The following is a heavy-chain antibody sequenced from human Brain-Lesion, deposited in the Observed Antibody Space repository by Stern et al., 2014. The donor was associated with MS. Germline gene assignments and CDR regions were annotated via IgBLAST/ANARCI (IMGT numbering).Heavy chain of an antibody. CDR2: IFNSGST. CDR3: ARGRVVPGFQYYATDV. Sequence: QLVQSGPGLVKPSQTLSLSCTVSGGSISSGGYYWSWIRQPAGKGLEWIGRIFNSGSTSYNPSLKSRVTISIDTSKNQFSLRLTSMTAADTAVYYCARGRVVPGFQYYATDVWGQGTTVIVSS. D-gene: IGHD2-2*01. V-gene: IGHV4-61*02. CDR1: GGSISSGGYY. J-gene: IGHJ6*02.